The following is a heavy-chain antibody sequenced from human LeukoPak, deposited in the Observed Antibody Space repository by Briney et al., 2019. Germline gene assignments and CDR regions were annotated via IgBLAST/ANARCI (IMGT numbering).Heavy chain of an antibody. J-gene: IGHJ4*02. D-gene: IGHD1-26*01. CDR2: IYSGGST. CDR3: ARLSGSYYEADY. Sequence: TGGSLRLPCAASGFTVGSSYMGWVRQAPGKGLEWVSVIYSGGSTYYADSMKGRFTLSRDNSKSTLYLQMNSLRAEDTAVYYCARLSGSYYEADYWGQGTLATVSS. V-gene: IGHV3-53*01. CDR1: GFTVGSSY.